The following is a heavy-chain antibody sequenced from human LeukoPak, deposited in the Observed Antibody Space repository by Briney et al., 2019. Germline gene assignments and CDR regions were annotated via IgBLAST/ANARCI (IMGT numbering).Heavy chain of an antibody. J-gene: IGHJ3*02. CDR2: IYSGGST. Sequence: PGGSLRLSCAASEFSVSANYMSWVRQAPGKGLEWVSVIYSGGSTFYADSVKGRFTISRHNSRNTLYLQMNSLRTEDTAVYYCARERPGEDTFDIWGQGTMVTVSS. CDR1: EFSVSANY. D-gene: IGHD7-27*01. V-gene: IGHV3-53*01. CDR3: ARERPGEDTFDI.